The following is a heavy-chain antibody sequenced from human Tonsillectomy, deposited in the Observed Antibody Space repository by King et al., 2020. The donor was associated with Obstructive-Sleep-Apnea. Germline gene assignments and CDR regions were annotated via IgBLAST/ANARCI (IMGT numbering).Heavy chain of an antibody. Sequence: VQLVESGGGLVQPGGSLRLSCAASGFTFSSYDMHWVRQATGKGLEWVSAIGTAGDTYYPGSVKGRFNISRENAKNSLYLQMNSLRAGDTAVYYCARASITIVRGTYEFDYWGQGTLVTVSS. V-gene: IGHV3-13*01. J-gene: IGHJ4*02. CDR1: GFTFSSYD. D-gene: IGHD3-10*01. CDR2: IGTAGDT. CDR3: ARASITIVRGTYEFDY.